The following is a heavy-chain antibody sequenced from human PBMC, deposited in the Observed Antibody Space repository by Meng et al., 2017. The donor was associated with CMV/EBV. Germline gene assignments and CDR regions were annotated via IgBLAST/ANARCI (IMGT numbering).Heavy chain of an antibody. Sequence: SETLSLTCTVSGGSISSYYWSWIRQPPGKGLEWIGYIYYSGSTNYNPSLKSRVTISVDTSKNQFSLKLSSVTAADTAVYYCARDGGVLRFLEWTHPRVDRGPVWFDPWGQGTLVTVSS. V-gene: IGHV4-59*01. J-gene: IGHJ5*02. CDR3: ARDGGVLRFLEWTHPRVDRGPVWFDP. D-gene: IGHD3-3*01. CDR1: GGSISSYY. CDR2: IYYSGST.